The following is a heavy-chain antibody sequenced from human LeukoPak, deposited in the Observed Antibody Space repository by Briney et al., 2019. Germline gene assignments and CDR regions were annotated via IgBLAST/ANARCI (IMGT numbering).Heavy chain of an antibody. CDR3: ARDGAGGGGYDGYYFDY. CDR1: GFTFSSYA. V-gene: IGHV3-30-3*01. Sequence: PGRSLRLSCAASGFTFSSYAMHWVRQAPGKGLEWVAVISYDGSNKYYADSVKGRFTISRDNSKNTLYLQMNSLRAEDTAVYYCARDGAGGGGYDGYYFDYWGRGALVTVSS. D-gene: IGHD5-12*01. J-gene: IGHJ4*02. CDR2: ISYDGSNK.